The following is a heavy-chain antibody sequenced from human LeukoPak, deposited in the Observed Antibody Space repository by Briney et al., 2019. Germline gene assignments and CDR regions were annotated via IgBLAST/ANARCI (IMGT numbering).Heavy chain of an antibody. CDR3: AKGGFYCTSTSCYAANWFDP. D-gene: IGHD2-2*01. CDR2: RSGRGGDT. J-gene: IGHJ5*02. V-gene: IGHV3-23*01. Sequence: PGGSLRLSCEASGFSFSEYAMSWVRQAPGKGLEWVSSRSGRGGDTFYADSVKGRFTISRDNSKNTVYLQMNSLRAEDTAVYHCAKGGFYCTSTSCYAANWFDPWGQGTLVTVSS. CDR1: GFSFSEYA.